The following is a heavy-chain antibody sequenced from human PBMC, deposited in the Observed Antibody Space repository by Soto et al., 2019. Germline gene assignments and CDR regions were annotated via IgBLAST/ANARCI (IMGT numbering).Heavy chain of an antibody. V-gene: IGHV3-30*18. CDR2: ISYDGSDK. CDR1: ASTFSTYR. D-gene: IGHD1-26*01. J-gene: IGHJ6*02. CDR3: AKGVNKVAGSSSSYGMDV. Sequence: AGAQTLSCVPSASTFSTYRMHRARQAPDKGLERAAVISYDGSDKDYADSVKGRFTVSRDNSKNTLYLQMNSLRAEDTAVYYCAKGVNKVAGSSSSYGMDVWGQGTTVTVSS.